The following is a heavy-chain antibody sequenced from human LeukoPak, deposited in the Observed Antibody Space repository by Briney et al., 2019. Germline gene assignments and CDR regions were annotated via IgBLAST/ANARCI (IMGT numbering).Heavy chain of an antibody. D-gene: IGHD3-9*01. J-gene: IGHJ6*03. Sequence: PGGSLRLSCAASGFTFSSYGMHWVRQAPGKGLEWVAYIRYDGSNKYYEDSMKGRFTISRDNSKNMLYLQMNSLRAEDTALYYCARDKAKRSNWAYYDILTGYYDSFYMDVWGKGTTVTVSS. CDR2: IRYDGSNK. V-gene: IGHV3-30*02. CDR1: GFTFSSYG. CDR3: ARDKAKRSNWAYYDILTGYYDSFYMDV.